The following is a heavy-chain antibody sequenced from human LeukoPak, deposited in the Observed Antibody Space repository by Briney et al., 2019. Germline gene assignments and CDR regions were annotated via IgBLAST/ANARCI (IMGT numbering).Heavy chain of an antibody. CDR1: GGSISSGGYY. D-gene: IGHD6-6*01. Sequence: SETLSLTCTVSGGSISSGGYYWSWIRQPPGKGLEWIGEINHSGSTNYNPSLKSRVTISVDTSKNQFSLKLSSVTAADTAVYYCARTYSSSSRASDYWGQGTLVTVSS. CDR3: ARTYSSSSRASDY. CDR2: INHSGST. V-gene: IGHV4-39*07. J-gene: IGHJ4*02.